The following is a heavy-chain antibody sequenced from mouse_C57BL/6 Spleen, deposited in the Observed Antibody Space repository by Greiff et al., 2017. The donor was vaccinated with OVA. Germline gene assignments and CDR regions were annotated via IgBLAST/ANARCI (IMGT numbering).Heavy chain of an antibody. V-gene: IGHV5-16*01. J-gene: IGHJ4*01. CDR3: AREIPNYAMDY. CDR1: GFTFSDYY. Sequence: EVHLVESEGGLVQPGSSMKLSCTASGFTFSDYYMAWVRQVPEKGLEWVANINYDGSSTYYLDSLKSRFIISRDNAKNILYLQMSSLKSEDTATYYCAREIPNYAMDYWGQGTSVTVSS. CDR2: INYDGSST.